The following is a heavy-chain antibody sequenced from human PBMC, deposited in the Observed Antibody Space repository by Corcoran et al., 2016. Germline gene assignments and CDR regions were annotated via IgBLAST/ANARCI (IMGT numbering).Heavy chain of an antibody. CDR3: ARVTTNVSTWRFDP. CDR1: GGSISSDY. J-gene: IGHJ5*02. D-gene: IGHD3-16*01. Sequence: QVQLQESGPGLVKPSETPSLTYTVSGGSISSDYWSWIRQPPGKGLEWIGYIHYTGSINYNPSLKSRVTVSVDTSKSQVSLKLSSVTAADTAVYYCARVTTNVSTWRFDPWGQGTLVTVSS. CDR2: IHYTGSI. V-gene: IGHV4-59*01.